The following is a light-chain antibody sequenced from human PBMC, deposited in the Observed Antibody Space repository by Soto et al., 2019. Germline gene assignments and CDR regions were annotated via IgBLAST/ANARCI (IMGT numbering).Light chain of an antibody. J-gene: IGLJ2*01. CDR1: ALPNQY. CDR3: QSADSGATYVL. V-gene: IGLV3-25*02. Sequence: SYELTQPPSVSVSPGQTARITCSGDALPNQYVYWYQQKPGQAPVLVIYKDRERPSGIPERISGSSSGITATLTIRGVQAEDEADYYCQSADSGATYVLFGGGTKLTVL. CDR2: KDR.